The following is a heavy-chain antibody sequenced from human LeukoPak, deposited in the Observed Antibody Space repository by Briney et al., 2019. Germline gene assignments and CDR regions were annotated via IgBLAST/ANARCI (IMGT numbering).Heavy chain of an antibody. CDR2: IIPIFGTA. D-gene: IGHD3-10*01. V-gene: IGHV1-69*01. J-gene: IGHJ4*02. Sequence: AASVKVSCKASGGTFSSFAISWVRQAPGQGLEWMGGIIPIFGTANYAQKFQGRVTITADESPSTAYMELSSLRSEDTAVYYCARVPGSGTYYWYYFDYWGQGTLVTVSS. CDR3: ARVPGSGTYYWYYFDY. CDR1: GGTFSSFA.